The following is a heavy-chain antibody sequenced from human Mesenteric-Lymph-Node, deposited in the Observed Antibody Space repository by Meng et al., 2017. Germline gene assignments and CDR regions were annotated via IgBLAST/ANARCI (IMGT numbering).Heavy chain of an antibody. D-gene: IGHD6-19*01. CDR2: IYHSGST. CDR1: GGSISSSNW. CDR3: ASFPPPGKQWLVTDY. J-gene: IGHJ4*02. V-gene: IGHV4-4*02. Sequence: GEGREPGPGLVKPSGTVSLLCAVSGGSISSSNWWIWVRQPPGKGLEWIGEIYHSGSTNYNPSLKSRVTISVDKSKNQFSLKLSSVTAADTAVYYCASFPPPGKQWLVTDYWGQGTLVTVSS.